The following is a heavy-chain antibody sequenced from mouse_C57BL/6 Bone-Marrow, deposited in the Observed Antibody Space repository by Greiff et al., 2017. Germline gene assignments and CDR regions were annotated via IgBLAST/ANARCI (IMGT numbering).Heavy chain of an antibody. D-gene: IGHD1-1*01. V-gene: IGHV5-17*01. Sequence: EVKLMESGGGLVKPGGSLKLSCAASGFTFSDYGMHWVRQAPGKGLEWVAYISSGSSTIYYADTVKGRFTISRDNAKNALFLQMTSLRSEDTAMYYCARLFTTVVGGDFGGQGKTLTVTA. CDR2: ISSGSSTI. CDR1: GFTFSDYG. J-gene: IGHJ2*01. CDR3: ARLFTTVVGGDF.